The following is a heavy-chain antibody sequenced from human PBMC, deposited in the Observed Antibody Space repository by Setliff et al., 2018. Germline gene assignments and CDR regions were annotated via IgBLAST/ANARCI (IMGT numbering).Heavy chain of an antibody. D-gene: IGHD3-3*01. CDR2: IYPGDSDT. CDR3: ARSRSNFWSGYFNWFDP. Sequence: GESLKISCKGSGYSFTSYWIGWVRQMPGKGPEWMGIIYPGDSDTRYSPSFQGQVTISADKSISTAYLQWSSLKASDTAMYYCARSRSNFWSGYFNWFDPWGQGTLVTVSS. CDR1: GYSFTSYW. J-gene: IGHJ5*02. V-gene: IGHV5-51*01.